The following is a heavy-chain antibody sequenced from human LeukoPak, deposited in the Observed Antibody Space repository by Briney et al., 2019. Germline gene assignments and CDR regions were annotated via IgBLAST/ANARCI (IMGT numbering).Heavy chain of an antibody. V-gene: IGHV3-23*01. J-gene: IGHJ3*02. CDR2: TSSSDAGT. CDR1: GFTLSTYA. D-gene: IGHD1-26*01. Sequence: PGGSLRLSCAASGFTLSTYAMSWVRQTPGKGLEWVAATSSSDAGTYHADSVRGRFTISRDNSKNTLYLQMNSLRAEDTALYYCAKALGWELLSVGAFDIWGQGTMVTVSS. CDR3: AKALGWELLSVGAFDI.